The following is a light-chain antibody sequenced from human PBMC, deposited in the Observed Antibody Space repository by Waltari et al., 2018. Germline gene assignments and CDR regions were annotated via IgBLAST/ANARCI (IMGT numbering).Light chain of an antibody. V-gene: IGKV1-5*01. CDR1: QSISFW. CDR3: LQYNTYWT. CDR2: AAS. J-gene: IGKJ1*01. Sequence: DIQMAQSPSTLSASVGAIVTITCRASQSISFWLAWYQQKPGKAPKLLITAASRLESGVPSRFSGRGSGTEFALTISSLQPDDFATYYCLQYNTYWTFGQGTKVEIK.